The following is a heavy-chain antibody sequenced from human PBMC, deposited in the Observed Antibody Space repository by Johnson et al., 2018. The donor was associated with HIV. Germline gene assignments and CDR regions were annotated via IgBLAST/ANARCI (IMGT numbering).Heavy chain of an antibody. Sequence: QVQLVESGGGVVQPGRSLRLSCAASGFTFSSYAMHWVRQAPGKGLEWVAVISYDGSNKYYADSVKGRFTISRDTLKNTLYLQMNSLRAEETAVYHSGKDRAVAGKGHDAFDIWGQGTVVIVSS. CDR2: ISYDGSNK. CDR1: GFTFSSYA. D-gene: IGHD6-19*01. CDR3: GKDRAVAGKGHDAFDI. J-gene: IGHJ3*02. V-gene: IGHV3-30-3*01.